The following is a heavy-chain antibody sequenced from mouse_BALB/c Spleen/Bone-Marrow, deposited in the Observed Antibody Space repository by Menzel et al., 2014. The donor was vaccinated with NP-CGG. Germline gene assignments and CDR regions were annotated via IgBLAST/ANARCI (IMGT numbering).Heavy chain of an antibody. Sequence: VQLKESGGGLVKPGGSLKLSCAASGFTFSTYAMSWVRQTPEKRLEWVATINSGGTYIYYADSVKGRFTISRDNAKNTLYLQMSSLRSEDTAMFYCARPRMITTSFDVWGAGTTVTVSS. V-gene: IGHV5-9-3*01. J-gene: IGHJ1*01. CDR3: ARPRMITTSFDV. D-gene: IGHD2-4*01. CDR2: INSGGTYI. CDR1: GFTFSTYA.